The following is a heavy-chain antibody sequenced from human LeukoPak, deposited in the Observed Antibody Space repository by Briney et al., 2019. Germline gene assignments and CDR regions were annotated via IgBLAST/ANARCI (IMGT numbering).Heavy chain of an antibody. CDR3: ARRHGRCSDGSCYYPDY. Sequence: ASVKVSCKASGYTLTSYDINWVRQATGQGLEWMGWMSPNSGNTGYAQKFQGRVTMTRNSSITTAYMELSSLRSEDTAVYYCARRHGRCSDGSCYYPDYWGQGTLVTVSS. D-gene: IGHD2-15*01. V-gene: IGHV1-8*01. CDR1: GYTLTSYD. J-gene: IGHJ4*02. CDR2: MSPNSGNT.